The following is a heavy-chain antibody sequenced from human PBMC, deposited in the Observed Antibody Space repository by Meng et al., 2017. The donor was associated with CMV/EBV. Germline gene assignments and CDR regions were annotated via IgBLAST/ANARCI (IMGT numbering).Heavy chain of an antibody. CDR2: IYTSGRT. CDR1: YY. V-gene: IGHV4-4*07. J-gene: IGHJ6*02. Sequence: YYWSWIRQPAGKGLEWIGRIYTSGRTNYNPSLKSRVTVSVDTSKNQFSLKLSSVTAADTAVYYCARDLNSGPISGYRLYYYYYYGMDVWGQGTTVTVSS. CDR3: ARDLNSGPISGYRLYYYYYYGMDV. D-gene: IGHD3-22*01.